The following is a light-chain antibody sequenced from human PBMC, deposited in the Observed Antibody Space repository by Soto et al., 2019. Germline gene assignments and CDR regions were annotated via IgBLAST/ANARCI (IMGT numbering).Light chain of an antibody. CDR3: QSYDSSLSGLYV. Sequence: QSVLAQPPSVSGAPGQRVAISCTGSDSSIGAGFDVHWYQQLPGTAPRLLIYGNNKRPSGVPDRFSGSKSATSASLAITGLQAEDEAEYYCQSYDSSLSGLYVFGTGTKVTVL. V-gene: IGLV1-40*01. CDR2: GNN. CDR1: DSSIGAGFD. J-gene: IGLJ1*01.